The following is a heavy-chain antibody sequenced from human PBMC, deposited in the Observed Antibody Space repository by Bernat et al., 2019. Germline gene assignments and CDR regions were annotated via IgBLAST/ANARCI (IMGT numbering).Heavy chain of an antibody. D-gene: IGHD3-3*01. CDR2: IKKDGSEK. CDR3: ARGIEEWFTQGPYYYGMDV. CDR1: GFTFSNYW. J-gene: IGHJ6*02. Sequence: EVHLVESGGGLVQPGGSLRLSCAASGFTFSNYWMTWVRQAPGKGLEWVANIKKDGSEKYYVDSVRGRFTISRDNSKNTLYLQMNSLRAEDTAVYYCARGIEEWFTQGPYYYGMDVWGQGTTVTVSS. V-gene: IGHV3-7*01.